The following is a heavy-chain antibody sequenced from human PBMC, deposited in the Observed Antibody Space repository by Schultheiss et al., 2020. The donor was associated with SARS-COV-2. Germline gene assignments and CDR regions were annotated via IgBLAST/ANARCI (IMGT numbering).Heavy chain of an antibody. V-gene: IGHV4-34*01. CDR3: ARGSSGIAVAGRILFFDY. J-gene: IGHJ4*02. CDR2: INHSGST. CDR1: GGSFSGYY. D-gene: IGHD6-19*01. Sequence: SETLSLTCAVYGGSFSGYYWSWIRQPPGKGLEWIGEINHSGSTNYNPSLKSRVTISVDTSKNQFSLKLSSVTAADTAVYYCARGSSGIAVAGRILFFDYWGQGTLVTVSS.